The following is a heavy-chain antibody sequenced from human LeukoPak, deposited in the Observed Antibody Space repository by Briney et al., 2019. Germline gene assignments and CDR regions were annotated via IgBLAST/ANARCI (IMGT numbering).Heavy chain of an antibody. D-gene: IGHD2-2*01. Sequence: GGSLRLSCAASGFTFSSYAMSWVRQAPGKGLEWVAFIRYDGSNKYYADSVKGRFTISRDNSKNTLYLQMNSLRAEGTAVYYCAKGVPAAYYYMDVWGKGTTVTVSS. V-gene: IGHV3-30*02. CDR3: AKGVPAAYYYMDV. CDR2: IRYDGSNK. CDR1: GFTFSSYA. J-gene: IGHJ6*03.